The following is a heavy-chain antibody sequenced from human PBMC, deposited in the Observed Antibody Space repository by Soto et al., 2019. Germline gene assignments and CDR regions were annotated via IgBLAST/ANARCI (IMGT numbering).Heavy chain of an antibody. CDR3: ARWGRGDYIWGSYRKYFDY. CDR1: GGSISSGGYY. CDR2: IYYSGST. Sequence: SETLSLTCTVSGGSISSGGYYWSWIRQHPGKGLEWIGYIYYSGSTYYNPSLKSRVTISVDTSKNQFSLKLSSVTAADTAVYYCARWGRGDYIWGSYRKYFDYWGQGTLVTVSS. J-gene: IGHJ4*02. V-gene: IGHV4-31*03. D-gene: IGHD3-16*02.